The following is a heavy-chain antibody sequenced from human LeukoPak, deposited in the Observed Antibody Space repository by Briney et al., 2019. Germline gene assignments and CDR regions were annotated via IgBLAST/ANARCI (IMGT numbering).Heavy chain of an antibody. CDR1: GFTFSSYS. V-gene: IGHV3-21*01. J-gene: IGHJ4*02. Sequence: GGSLRLSCAASGFTFSSYSMNWVRQAPGKGLEWVSSISSSSSYIYYADSVKGRFTISRDNAKNSLYLQMNSLRAEDTAVYYCARHYYDSRGYYDSVDYWGQGTLVTVSS. CDR3: ARHYYDSRGYYDSVDY. CDR2: ISSSSSYI. D-gene: IGHD3-22*01.